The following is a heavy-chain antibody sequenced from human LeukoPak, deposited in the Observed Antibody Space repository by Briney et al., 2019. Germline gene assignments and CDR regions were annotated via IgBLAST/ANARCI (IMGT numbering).Heavy chain of an antibody. V-gene: IGHV2-5*01. CDR3: ARRRSPSNGDWFDP. CDR1: GFSLSTRGVA. CDR2: IYWNDGK. Sequence: ESGPTLVNPTPTLTLTCTFSGFSLSTRGVAVGWSRQPPGGALAWLVLIYWNDGKYFSPSLKSRLTIAKDTSKNQVVLTITNMDPVDTATFYCARRRSPSNGDWFDPWGQGTLVTVSS. D-gene: IGHD4-17*01. J-gene: IGHJ5*02.